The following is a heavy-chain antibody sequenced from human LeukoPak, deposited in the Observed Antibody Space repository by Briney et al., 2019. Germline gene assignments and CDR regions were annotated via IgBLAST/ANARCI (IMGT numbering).Heavy chain of an antibody. J-gene: IGHJ4*02. CDR3: AREGRYCSSTSCVIDY. Sequence: PSETLSLTCTVSGGSISSGGYYWSWIRQHPGKGLEWIGYIYYSGSTYYNPSLKSRVTISVDTSKNQFSLKLSSVTAADTAVYYCAREGRYCSSTSCVIDYWGQGTLVTVSS. V-gene: IGHV4-31*03. D-gene: IGHD2-2*01. CDR1: GGSISSGGYY. CDR2: IYYSGST.